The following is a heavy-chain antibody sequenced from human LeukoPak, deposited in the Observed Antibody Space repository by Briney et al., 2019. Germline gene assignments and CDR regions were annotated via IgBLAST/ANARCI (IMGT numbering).Heavy chain of an antibody. Sequence: ASVKVSCKASGGTFSNYTINWVRQAPGQGLEWMGRIIPISGTTNYAQKFQGRVTITTDESTSTAYMELSSLRSEDTAVYYCARGMGLYYDSSGYYGILDYWGQGTLVTVSS. J-gene: IGHJ4*02. CDR2: IIPISGTT. CDR1: GGTFSNYT. CDR3: ARGMGLYYDSSGYYGILDY. V-gene: IGHV1-69*05. D-gene: IGHD3-22*01.